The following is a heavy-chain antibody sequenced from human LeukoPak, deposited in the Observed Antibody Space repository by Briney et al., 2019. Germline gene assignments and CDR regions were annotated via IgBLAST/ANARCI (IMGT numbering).Heavy chain of an antibody. CDR2: ISSSGTTK. D-gene: IGHD1-26*01. CDR3: ARGWELLAAAFDI. Sequence: GGSLRLSCAASGFTFSDYCMSWLRQAPGKGLEWVSYISSSGTTKYYADSVKGRFTISRDNAKNSLYLQMNSLRAEDTAVYYCARGWELLAAAFDIWGQGTMVTVSS. J-gene: IGHJ3*02. V-gene: IGHV3-11*01. CDR1: GFTFSDYC.